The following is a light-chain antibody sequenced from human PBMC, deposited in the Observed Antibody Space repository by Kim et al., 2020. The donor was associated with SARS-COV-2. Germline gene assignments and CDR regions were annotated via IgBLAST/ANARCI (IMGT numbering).Light chain of an antibody. V-gene: IGLV7-46*01. CDR1: TGAVTSGHY. CDR3: LLSYCGARWV. J-gene: IGLJ3*02. CDR2: DTS. Sequence: QAVVTQEPSLTVSPGGTVTLTCGSSTGAVTSGHYPYWFQQKPGQAPRTLIYDTSNKHSWTPARFSGSLLGGKAALTLSGAQPEDEAEYYCLLSYCGARWVFGGGTQLTVL.